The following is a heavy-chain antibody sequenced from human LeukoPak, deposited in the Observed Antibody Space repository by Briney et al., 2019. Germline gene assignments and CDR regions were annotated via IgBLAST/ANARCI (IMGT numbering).Heavy chain of an antibody. CDR3: ARARRALPNWFDP. Sequence: GASVKVSCKASGYTFTSYGISWVRQAPGQGLEWMGGIIPIFGTANYAQKFQGRVTITADESTSTAYMELSRLRSDDTAVYYCARARRALPNWFDPWGQGTLVTVSS. CDR1: GYTFTSYG. V-gene: IGHV1-69*13. J-gene: IGHJ5*02. CDR2: IIPIFGTA.